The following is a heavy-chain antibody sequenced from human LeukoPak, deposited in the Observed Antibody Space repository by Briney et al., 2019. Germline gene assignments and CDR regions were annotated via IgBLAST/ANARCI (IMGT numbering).Heavy chain of an antibody. V-gene: IGHV1-18*01. Sequence: ASVKVSCKASGYTFTSYGISWVRQAPGQGLEWMGWISAYNGNTNYAQKLQGRVTMTTDTSTSTAYMELRSLRSDDTAVYYCARGVRDYGDYVPGGYWGQGTLVTVSS. J-gene: IGHJ4*02. CDR2: ISAYNGNT. CDR3: ARGVRDYGDYVPGGY. CDR1: GYTFTSYG. D-gene: IGHD4-17*01.